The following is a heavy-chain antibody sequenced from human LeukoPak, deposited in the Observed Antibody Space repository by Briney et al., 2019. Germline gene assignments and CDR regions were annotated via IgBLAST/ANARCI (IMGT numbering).Heavy chain of an antibody. J-gene: IGHJ4*02. CDR3: ARGLTYSFLDY. V-gene: IGHV3-53*01. CDR2: MYDGGRT. D-gene: IGHD5-12*01. Sequence: PGGSLRLSCAASGLTLSSKYMSWVRQAPGKGLEWVSIMYDGGRTYYADSVRGRFTISRDNSKNTLHLQMNSLRADDTAVYYCARGLTYSFLDYWGRGTQVTVSS. CDR1: GLTLSSKY.